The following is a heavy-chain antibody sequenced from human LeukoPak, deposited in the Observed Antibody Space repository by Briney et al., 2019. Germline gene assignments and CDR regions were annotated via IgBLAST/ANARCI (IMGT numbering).Heavy chain of an antibody. CDR2: VTDSGTG. D-gene: IGHD5-12*01. J-gene: IGHJ4*02. CDR3: ARARYGGFDY. CDR1: SGSITAYY. Sequence: PSETLSLTCSGSSGSITAYYWSWIRQPPGKGLEWIGYVTDSGTGNYNPSLRSRVTISGDTSKNQFSLRLNTVTAADTAVYYCARARYGGFDYWGQGTLVTVSS. V-gene: IGHV4-59*12.